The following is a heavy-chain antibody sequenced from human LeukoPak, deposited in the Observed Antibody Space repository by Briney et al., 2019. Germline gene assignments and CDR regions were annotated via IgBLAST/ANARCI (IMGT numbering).Heavy chain of an antibody. J-gene: IGHJ4*02. D-gene: IGHD3-22*01. CDR2: TSGSGGST. Sequence: GGSLRLSCAASGFTFSSYAMSWVRQAPGKGLEWVSATSGSGGSTYYADSVKGGFTISRDNSKNTLYLQMNSLRAEDTAVYYCAKAYYDSSGYPSFLDDYWGQGTLVTVSS. CDR1: GFTFSSYA. CDR3: AKAYYDSSGYPSFLDDY. V-gene: IGHV3-23*01.